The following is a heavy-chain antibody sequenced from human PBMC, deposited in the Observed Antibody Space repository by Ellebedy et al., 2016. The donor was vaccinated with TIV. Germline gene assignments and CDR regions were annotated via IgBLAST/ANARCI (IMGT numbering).Heavy chain of an antibody. CDR3: ARGLFRRIVVVPAAIAYFQH. V-gene: IGHV4-59*12. J-gene: IGHJ1*01. CDR1: GGSISSYY. Sequence: SETLSLXXTVSGGSISSYYWSWIRQPPGKGLEWIGYIYYSGSTNHNPSLKSRVTISVDTSKNQFSLKLSSVTAADTAVYYCARGLFRRIVVVPAAIAYFQHWGQGTLVTVSS. D-gene: IGHD2-2*02. CDR2: IYYSGST.